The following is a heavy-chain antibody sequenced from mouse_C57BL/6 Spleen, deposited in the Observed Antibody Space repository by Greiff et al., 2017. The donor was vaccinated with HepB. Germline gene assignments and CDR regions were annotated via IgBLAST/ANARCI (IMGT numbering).Heavy chain of an antibody. CDR3: TRSDGYPYYFDY. Sequence: VQLKQSGAELVRPGASVTLSCKASGYTFTDYEMHWVKQTPVHGLEWIGTIDPETGGTAYNQKFKGKAILTADKSSSTAYMELRSLTSEDSAVYYCTRSDGYPYYFDYWGQGTTLTGSS. CDR1: GYTFTDYE. J-gene: IGHJ2*01. D-gene: IGHD2-3*01. V-gene: IGHV1-15*01. CDR2: IDPETGGT.